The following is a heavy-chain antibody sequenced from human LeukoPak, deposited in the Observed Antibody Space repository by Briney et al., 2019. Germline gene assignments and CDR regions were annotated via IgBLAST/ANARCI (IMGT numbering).Heavy chain of an antibody. CDR1: GGTFSSYA. CDR2: IIPIFGTA. Sequence: SVKVSCKASGGTFSSYASSWVRQAPGQGLEWMGGIIPIFGTANYAQKFQGRVTITADESTSTAYMELSSLRSEDKAVYYCARCRDGSGSYHAFDIWGQGTMVTVSS. CDR3: ARCRDGSGSYHAFDI. V-gene: IGHV1-69*13. D-gene: IGHD3-10*01. J-gene: IGHJ3*02.